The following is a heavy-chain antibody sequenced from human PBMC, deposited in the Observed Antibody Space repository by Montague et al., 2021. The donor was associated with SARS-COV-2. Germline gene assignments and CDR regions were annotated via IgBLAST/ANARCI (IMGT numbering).Heavy chain of an antibody. CDR1: GFTFSSYE. J-gene: IGHJ5*02. CDR3: ARDGCSGGRCYSSWSDP. V-gene: IGHV3-48*03. Sequence: SLRLSCAASGFTFSSYEMNWVRQAPGKGLEWVSYISSSGSTIYYADSVKGRFTISRDNAKNSLYLQMNSLRAEDTAVYYCARDGCSGGRCYSSWSDPWGQGTLVTVSS. D-gene: IGHD2-15*01. CDR2: ISSSGSTI.